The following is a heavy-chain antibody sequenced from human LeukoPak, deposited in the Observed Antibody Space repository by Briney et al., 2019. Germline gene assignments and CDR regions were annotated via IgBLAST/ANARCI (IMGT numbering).Heavy chain of an antibody. Sequence: SETLSLTCTVSGASISNYYWSWIRQPAGKGLEWIGRMYISGSTNYNPSLKSRVTISVDTSKNQFSLKLSSVTAADTAVYYCARESGYSGYDLDYWGQGTLVTVSS. J-gene: IGHJ4*02. CDR1: GASISNYY. V-gene: IGHV4-4*07. D-gene: IGHD5-12*01. CDR2: MYISGST. CDR3: ARESGYSGYDLDY.